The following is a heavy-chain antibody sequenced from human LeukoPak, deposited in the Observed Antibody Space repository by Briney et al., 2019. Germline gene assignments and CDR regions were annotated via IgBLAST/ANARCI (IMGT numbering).Heavy chain of an antibody. J-gene: IGHJ5*02. D-gene: IGHD3-10*01. CDR1: GYTFTGYY. V-gene: IGHV1-2*02. Sequence: ASVKVSCKASGYTFTGYYMHWVRQAPGQGLEWMGWINPNSGGTNCAQKFQGRVTMTRDTSISTAYMELSGLRSDDTAEYYCARAGTMVRGVIRSWFDPWGQGTLVTVSS. CDR3: ARAGTMVRGVIRSWFDP. CDR2: INPNSGGT.